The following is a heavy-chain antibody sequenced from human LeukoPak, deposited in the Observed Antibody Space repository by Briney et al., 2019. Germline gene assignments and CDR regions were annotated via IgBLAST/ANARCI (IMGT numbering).Heavy chain of an antibody. CDR1: GFTFSSYW. Sequence: GGSLRLSCAASGFTFSSYWMSWVRQAPGKGLEWVANIKQDGSEKYYVDSVKGRFTISRDNAKNSLYLQMNSLRAEDTAVYYCARVVKTTVTTRVRFDYWGQGTLVTVSS. CDR3: ARVVKTTVTTRVRFDY. J-gene: IGHJ4*02. CDR2: IKQDGSEK. V-gene: IGHV3-7*01. D-gene: IGHD4-17*01.